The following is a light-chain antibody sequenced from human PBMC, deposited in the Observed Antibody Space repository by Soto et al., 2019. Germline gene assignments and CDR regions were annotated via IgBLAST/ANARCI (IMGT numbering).Light chain of an antibody. V-gene: IGKV1-39*01. CDR1: QSISSY. Sequence: DIQMTQSPSSLSASVGDRVTITCRASQSISSYLNWYQQKPGKAPKLLIYAASTLQSGVPSRFSGSGSGTDFTLTISNLQPEDFAPYYCQQTYSTPRTFGQRAKLEIK. CDR3: QQTYSTPRT. J-gene: IGKJ2*02. CDR2: AAS.